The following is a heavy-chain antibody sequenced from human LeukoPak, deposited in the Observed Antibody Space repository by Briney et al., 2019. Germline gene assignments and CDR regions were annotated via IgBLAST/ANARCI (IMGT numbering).Heavy chain of an antibody. CDR2: ISPGGGT. D-gene: IGHD3-10*01. CDR1: GFTFSNYV. V-gene: IGHV3-23*01. CDR3: ANYTSGNYAPPYDY. J-gene: IGHJ4*02. Sequence: PGGSLRLSCAASGFTFSNYVLSWVRQAPGKGLEWVASISPGGGTFYAASVKGRFTISRDNSKNTVHLQMNSLRAEDTAVYYCANYTSGNYAPPYDYWGQGTLVTVSS.